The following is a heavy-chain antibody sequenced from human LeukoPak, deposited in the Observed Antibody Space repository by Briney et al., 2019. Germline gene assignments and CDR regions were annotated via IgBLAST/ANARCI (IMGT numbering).Heavy chain of an antibody. CDR3: AKARGSSGWYSWFDP. CDR1: GFTFSSYA. J-gene: IGHJ5*02. Sequence: GGSLRLSCAASGFTFSSYAMTWVRQAPGKGLEWVSAISGSGGSTYYADSVKGRFTISRDSSKNTLYLQMNSLRAEDTAVYYCAKARGSSGWYSWFDPWGQGTLVTVSS. CDR2: ISGSGGST. V-gene: IGHV3-23*01. D-gene: IGHD6-19*01.